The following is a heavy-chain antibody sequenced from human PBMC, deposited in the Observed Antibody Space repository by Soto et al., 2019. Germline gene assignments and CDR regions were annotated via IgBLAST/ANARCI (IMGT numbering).Heavy chain of an antibody. CDR3: AKAPGYYNEDQYFDY. CDR1: GFTFSSYG. Sequence: GGSLRLSCAACGFTFSSYGMHWVRQAPGKGLEWVAVTSYDGRNNNYADSVRGRFTICRDNSKSTLYLQMNSLRAEDTAVYYCAKAPGYYNEDQYFDYWGQGTLDTVSS. D-gene: IGHD3-9*01. V-gene: IGHV3-30*18. CDR2: TSYDGRNN. J-gene: IGHJ4*02.